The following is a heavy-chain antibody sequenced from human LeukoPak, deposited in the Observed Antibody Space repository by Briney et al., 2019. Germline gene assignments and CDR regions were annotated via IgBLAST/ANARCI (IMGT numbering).Heavy chain of an antibody. V-gene: IGHV4-34*01. Sequence: SETLSLTCAVYGGSFSGYYWSWIRQPPGKGLEWIGEINHSGSTNYNPSLKSRVTISVDTSKNQFSLKLSSVTAADTAVYYCARGEYCSSTSCANFDYWGQGTLVTASS. CDR2: INHSGST. CDR3: ARGEYCSSTSCANFDY. D-gene: IGHD2-2*01. CDR1: GGSFSGYY. J-gene: IGHJ4*02.